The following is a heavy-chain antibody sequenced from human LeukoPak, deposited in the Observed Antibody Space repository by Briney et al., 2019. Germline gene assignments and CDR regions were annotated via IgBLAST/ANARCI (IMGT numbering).Heavy chain of an antibody. Sequence: GGSLRLSCAASGFTFSSYAMSWVRQAPGKGLEWVSAISGSGGSTYYADPVKGRFTISRANSKNTLYLQMNSLRAEDTALYYCSKVDCSGCSCYYPDYWGQGTLVTVSS. CDR3: SKVDCSGCSCYYPDY. CDR1: GFTFSSYA. CDR2: ISGSGGST. V-gene: IGHV3-23*01. D-gene: IGHD2-15*01. J-gene: IGHJ4*02.